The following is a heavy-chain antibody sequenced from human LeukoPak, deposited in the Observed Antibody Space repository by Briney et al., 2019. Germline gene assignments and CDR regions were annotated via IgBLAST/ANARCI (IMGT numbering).Heavy chain of an antibody. J-gene: IGHJ4*02. Sequence: PGGALRLSCAASGFTFSSYGMRGGRPGPGKGLEGGAFIRYDGSNKYYADSVKGRFTISRDNPKNTLYLQMNSLRAEDTAVYYCAKDESPRIAADNYWGQGTLVTVSS. V-gene: IGHV3-30*02. CDR3: AKDESPRIAADNY. CDR1: GFTFSSYG. CDR2: IRYDGSNK. D-gene: IGHD6-25*01.